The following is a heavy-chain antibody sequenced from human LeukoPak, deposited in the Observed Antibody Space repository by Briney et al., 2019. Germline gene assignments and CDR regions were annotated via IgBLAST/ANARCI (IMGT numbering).Heavy chain of an antibody. CDR2: INSDGSST. V-gene: IGHV3-74*01. Sequence: GGSLRLSCAASGFTFSSYWMHWVRQAPGEGLVWVSRINSDGSSTSYADSVKGRFTISRDNAKNTLYLQMNSLRAEDTAVYYCARESYSSGADYWGQGTLVTVSS. J-gene: IGHJ4*02. CDR1: GFTFSSYW. D-gene: IGHD6-19*01. CDR3: ARESYSSGADY.